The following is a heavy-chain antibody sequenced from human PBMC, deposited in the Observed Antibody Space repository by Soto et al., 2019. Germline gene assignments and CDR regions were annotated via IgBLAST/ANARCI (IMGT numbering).Heavy chain of an antibody. J-gene: IGHJ4*02. V-gene: IGHV2-5*02. CDR3: ARYDDFWSGYYTGGPFGY. Sequence: SGPTLVNPTQTLTLTGTFSGFSLSTSGVGVGWIRQPPGKALEWLALIYWDDDKRYSPSLKSRLTITKDTSKNQVVLTMTNMDPVDTATYYCARYDDFWSGYYTGGPFGYWGQGALVTVS. CDR2: IYWDDDK. CDR1: GFSLSTSGVG. D-gene: IGHD3-3*01.